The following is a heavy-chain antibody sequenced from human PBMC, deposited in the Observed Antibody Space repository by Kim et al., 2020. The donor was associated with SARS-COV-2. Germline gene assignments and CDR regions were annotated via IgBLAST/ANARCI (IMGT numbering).Heavy chain of an antibody. D-gene: IGHD6-13*01. CDR2: ISYDGSNK. CDR1: GFTFSSYA. J-gene: IGHJ4*02. Sequence: GGSLRLSCAASGFTFSSYAMHWVRQAPGKGLEWVAVISYDGSNKYYADSVKGRFTISRDNSKNTLYLQMNSLRAEDTAVYYCAREGRYSSSWSNFDYWGQGTLVTVSS. CDR3: AREGRYSSSWSNFDY. V-gene: IGHV3-30-3*01.